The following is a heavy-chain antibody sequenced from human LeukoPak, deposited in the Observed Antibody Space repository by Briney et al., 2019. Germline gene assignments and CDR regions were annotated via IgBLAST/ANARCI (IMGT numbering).Heavy chain of an antibody. D-gene: IGHD4-17*01. CDR2: IDSDGSST. V-gene: IGHV3-74*01. Sequence: PGGSLRLSCAASGFTFSSYWMHWVRQAPGKGLVWVSRIDSDGSSTSYADSAKGRFTISRDNAKNTLYLQMNSLRAEDTAVYYCARDKSGGSVTTSFDYWGQGTLVTVSS. CDR1: GFTFSSYW. CDR3: ARDKSGGSVTTSFDY. J-gene: IGHJ4*02.